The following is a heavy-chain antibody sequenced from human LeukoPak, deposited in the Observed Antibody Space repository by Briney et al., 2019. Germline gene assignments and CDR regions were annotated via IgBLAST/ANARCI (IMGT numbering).Heavy chain of an antibody. D-gene: IGHD3-10*01. CDR2: INHSGST. CDR1: GGSFSGYY. Sequence: SETLSLTCAVYGGSFSGYYWSWIRQPPGKGLEWIGEINHSGSTNYNPSLKSRVTISVDTSKNQFSLKLSSVTAAGTAVYYCARDAGTYYYGSGRTSGFDPWGQGTLVTVSS. CDR3: ARDAGTYYYGSGRTSGFDP. V-gene: IGHV4-34*01. J-gene: IGHJ5*02.